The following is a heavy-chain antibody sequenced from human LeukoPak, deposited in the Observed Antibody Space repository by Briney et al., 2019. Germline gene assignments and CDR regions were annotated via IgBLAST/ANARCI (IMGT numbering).Heavy chain of an antibody. V-gene: IGHV3-23*01. D-gene: IGHD5-24*01. Sequence: GGSLRLSCAASGFTFSSYAMNWVRQAPGKGLEWVSSISGSGAGTNYADSVKGRFTISRDNSKSTLFLQMNSLRAEDTAVYYCAKYGNKRDNNFNFDYWGQGTLSPSPQ. CDR3: AKYGNKRDNNFNFDY. CDR2: ISGSGAGT. J-gene: IGHJ4*02. CDR1: GFTFSSYA.